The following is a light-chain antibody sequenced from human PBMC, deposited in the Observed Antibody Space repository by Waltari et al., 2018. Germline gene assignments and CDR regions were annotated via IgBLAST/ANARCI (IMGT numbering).Light chain of an antibody. Sequence: NFMLTQPHSVSGSPGKTVTISCTGSSGSIASNYVQWYQQRPGSAPTTVIYEDNLRPSGVPDRFAGSIDSSSNSASLPISGLKTEDEADYYCQSYDSSIYVVFGGGTKLTVL. CDR3: QSYDSSIYVV. CDR2: EDN. CDR1: SGSIASNY. J-gene: IGLJ2*01. V-gene: IGLV6-57*02.